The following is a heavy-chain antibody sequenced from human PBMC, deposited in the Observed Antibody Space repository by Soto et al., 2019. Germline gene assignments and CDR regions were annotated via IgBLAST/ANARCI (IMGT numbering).Heavy chain of an antibody. V-gene: IGHV1-3*01. CDR1: GYTFTSYA. Sequence: QVQLVQSGAEVKKPGASVKVSCKASGYTFTSYAMHWVRQAPGQRLEWMGWINAGNGNTKYSQKFQGRVTITRDTTASTAYMELSSLRSEDTAVYYCARRRYCSSTSCYASTFDPWGQGTQVTVSS. CDR2: INAGNGNT. J-gene: IGHJ5*02. D-gene: IGHD2-2*01. CDR3: ARRRYCSSTSCYASTFDP.